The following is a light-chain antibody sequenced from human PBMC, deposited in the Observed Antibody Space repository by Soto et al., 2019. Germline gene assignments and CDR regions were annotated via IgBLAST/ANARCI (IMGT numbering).Light chain of an antibody. CDR3: QQYSSSWT. Sequence: DIQMTQSPSTLSASVGDRVTITCRASQTINNWLAWYQQNPGKAPKLLIYDVSSLESGVPSRFSGSGSGTEFTLTISSLQPDDFATYYCQQYSSSWTFGQGTKVEIK. V-gene: IGKV1-5*01. CDR1: QTINNW. J-gene: IGKJ1*01. CDR2: DVS.